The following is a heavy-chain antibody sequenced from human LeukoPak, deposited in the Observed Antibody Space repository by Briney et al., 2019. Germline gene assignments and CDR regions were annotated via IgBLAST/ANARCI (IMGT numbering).Heavy chain of an antibody. Sequence: GSLRLSCAASGFTFSSYSMNWVRQAPVKGLEWVGRVKSENEGGTTEYAAPVKGRFTISRDDPKKTVSLQMNSLKTEDTAMYFCTTELYCSSTTCPLTFDTWGQGTLVTVSS. CDR2: VKSENEGGTT. J-gene: IGHJ4*02. CDR1: GFTFSSYS. CDR3: TTELYCSSTTCPLTFDT. D-gene: IGHD2-2*01. V-gene: IGHV3-15*01.